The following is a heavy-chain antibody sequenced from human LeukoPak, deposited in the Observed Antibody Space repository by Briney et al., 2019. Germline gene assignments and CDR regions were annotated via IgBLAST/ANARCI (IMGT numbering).Heavy chain of an antibody. J-gene: IGHJ4*02. D-gene: IGHD5-12*01. CDR3: ATFGLVAALDL. CDR2: INPAGSET. CDR1: GFSFNAYW. V-gene: IGHV3-7*01. Sequence: GGSLRLSCAASGFSFNAYWMAWVRQAPGTGLEWVANINPAGSETFHVDPVEGRFSISRDHAENLVYLQMNSLRAEDTAVYYCATFGLVAALDLWGQGTLVTVSS.